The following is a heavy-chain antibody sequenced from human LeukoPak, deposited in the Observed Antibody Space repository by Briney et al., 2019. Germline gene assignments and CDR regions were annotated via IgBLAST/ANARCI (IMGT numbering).Heavy chain of an antibody. CDR2: ISLYNGNT. CDR3: ARDPSNTSGFRIYFDY. Sequence: ASVKVSCKASGYSFTSYGFTWVRQAPGQGLEWMGWISLYNGNTNYAHKVQGRVTMTTDTSTSTAYMELRSLRSDDTAVYFCARDPSNTSGFRIYFDYWGQGSLVTVSS. J-gene: IGHJ4*02. V-gene: IGHV1-18*01. D-gene: IGHD3-22*01. CDR1: GYSFTSYG.